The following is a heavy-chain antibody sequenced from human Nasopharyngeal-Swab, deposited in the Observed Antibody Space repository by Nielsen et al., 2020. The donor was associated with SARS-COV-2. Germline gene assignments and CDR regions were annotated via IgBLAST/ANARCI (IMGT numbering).Heavy chain of an antibody. CDR1: GFTFSSYG. V-gene: IGHV3-30*18. Sequence: GGPLRLSCAASGFTFSSYGMHWVRQAPGKGLEWVAVISYDGSNKYYADSVKGRFTISRDNSKNTLYLQMNSLRAEDTAVYYCAKDGSYWFDYWGQGTLVTVSS. CDR2: ISYDGSNK. D-gene: IGHD1-26*01. CDR3: AKDGSYWFDY. J-gene: IGHJ4*02.